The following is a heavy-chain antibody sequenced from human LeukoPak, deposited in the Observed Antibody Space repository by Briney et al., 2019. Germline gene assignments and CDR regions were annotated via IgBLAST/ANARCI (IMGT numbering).Heavy chain of an antibody. J-gene: IGHJ3*02. CDR1: GFTFSSYA. D-gene: IGHD3-10*01. CDR2: ISGSGGST. Sequence: GGSLRLSCAASGFTFSSYAMSWVRQAPGKGLEWVSAISGSGGSTYYADSVKGRFTISRDNSKNTLYLQVNSLGAEDTAVYYCAKVRGGGSGSYYNDAFDIWGQGTMVTVSS. CDR3: AKVRGGGSGSYYNDAFDI. V-gene: IGHV3-23*01.